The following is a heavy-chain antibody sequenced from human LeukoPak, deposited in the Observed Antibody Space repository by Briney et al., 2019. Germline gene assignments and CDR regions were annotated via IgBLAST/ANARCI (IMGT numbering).Heavy chain of an antibody. J-gene: IGHJ5*02. CDR3: ALGAIDNWFDP. Sequence: ASVKVSCKASGYTFTSYGISWVRQAPGQGLEWMGWISAYNGNTNYAQKFQGRVTMTRDTSISTAYMELSRLRSDDTAVYYCALGAIDNWFDPWGQGTLVTVSS. V-gene: IGHV1-18*01. CDR1: GYTFTSYG. D-gene: IGHD1-26*01. CDR2: ISAYNGNT.